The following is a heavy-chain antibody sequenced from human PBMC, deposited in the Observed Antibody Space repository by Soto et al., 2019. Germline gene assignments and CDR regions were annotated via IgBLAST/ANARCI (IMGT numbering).Heavy chain of an antibody. CDR1: VYTFTSYG. CDR2: VSAYNGNT. CDR3: ARDRSYWDGYRYGFRYNWFDP. V-gene: IGHV1-18*01. J-gene: IGHJ5*02. D-gene: IGHD5-18*01. Sequence: SVKVSCQASVYTFTSYGIRWVRQAAGQGREWMGWVSAYNGNTNYAQKLQGRVTMTTDTSTSTAYMELRSLRSDDTAVYYCARDRSYWDGYRYGFRYNWFDPWGQGTLVTVSS.